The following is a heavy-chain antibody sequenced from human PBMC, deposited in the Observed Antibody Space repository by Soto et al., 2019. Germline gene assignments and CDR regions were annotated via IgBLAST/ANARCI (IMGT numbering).Heavy chain of an antibody. D-gene: IGHD5-12*01. CDR2: IRDSGGNT. V-gene: IGHV3-23*01. Sequence: PGGSLRLSCAASGFSFSSYAMSWVRQAPGKGLEWVSGIRDSGGNTYYADSVKGRFTISRDNSKNTLYLQMNSLRAEDTAVYYSAKSGGFSGYDWRGYYYYGMDVWGQGTTVTVSS. J-gene: IGHJ6*02. CDR3: AKSGGFSGYDWRGYYYYGMDV. CDR1: GFSFSSYA.